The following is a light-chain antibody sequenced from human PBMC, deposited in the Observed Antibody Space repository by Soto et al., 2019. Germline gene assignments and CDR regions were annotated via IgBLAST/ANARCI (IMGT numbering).Light chain of an antibody. J-gene: IGKJ1*01. CDR1: QSVSSNY. CDR3: QYYGSSPWT. Sequence: EIVLTQSPGTLSLSPGERGTLSCSASQSVSSNYLAWYQQKPGQAPRLLIYSAFSRATGIPERFSGSGSGTDFTLTISRLEPEDFAVYYCQYYGSSPWTFGQGTKVEIK. CDR2: SAF. V-gene: IGKV3-20*01.